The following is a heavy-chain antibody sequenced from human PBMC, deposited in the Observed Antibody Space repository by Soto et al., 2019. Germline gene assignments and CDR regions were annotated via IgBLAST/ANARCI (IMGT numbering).Heavy chain of an antibody. CDR2: ISGGGDFT. CDR3: AQGVDSSGREHSDS. J-gene: IGHJ4*02. D-gene: IGHD6-19*01. Sequence: PGGSLRLSCTISGFTFSRNAMRWVRQAPGEGLQWVSGISGGGDFTDYVDSVKGRFTISRDMSKNTVYLQMNSLRPEDTAIYYCAQGVDSSGREHSDSWGQGALVTVSS. CDR1: GFTFSRNA. V-gene: IGHV3-23*01.